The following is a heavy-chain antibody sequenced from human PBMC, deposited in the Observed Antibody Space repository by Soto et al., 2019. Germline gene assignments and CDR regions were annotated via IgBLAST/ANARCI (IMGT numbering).Heavy chain of an antibody. V-gene: IGHV3-23*01. J-gene: IGHJ6*03. CDR2: ISGSGGST. CDR3: AKARLSTYYYGSGSYYKLPYYYMDV. CDR1: GFTFSSYA. Sequence: GGSLRLSCAASGFTFSSYAMSWVRQAPGKGLEWVSAISGSGGSTYYADSVKGRFTISRDNSKNTLYLQMNSLRAEDTAVYYCAKARLSTYYYGSGSYYKLPYYYMDVWGKGTTVTVSS. D-gene: IGHD3-10*01.